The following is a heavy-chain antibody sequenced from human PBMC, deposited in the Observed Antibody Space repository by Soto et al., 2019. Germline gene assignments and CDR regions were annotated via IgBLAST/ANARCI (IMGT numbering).Heavy chain of an antibody. Sequence: QVQLVQSGAEVKKPGSSVKVSCKASGGTFSSYAISWVRQAPGQGLEWMGGIIPIFGTANYAQKFQGRVTITADKYTSTAYMELSRLRSEDTAVYYCASYYYDSSGYYFAFDYWGQGTLVTVSS. CDR2: IIPIFGTA. J-gene: IGHJ4*02. CDR1: GGTFSSYA. CDR3: ASYYYDSSGYYFAFDY. V-gene: IGHV1-69*06. D-gene: IGHD3-22*01.